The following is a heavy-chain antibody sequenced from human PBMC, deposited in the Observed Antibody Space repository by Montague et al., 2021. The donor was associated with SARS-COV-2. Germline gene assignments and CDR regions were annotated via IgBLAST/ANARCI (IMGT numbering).Heavy chain of an antibody. D-gene: IGHD2-8*02. Sequence: SETLSLTCTASGGSLSGNFWNWIRQPPGTRLQWLRFAHYSGTLQXQPPLKRRLNMSLDTSKNQFSLTLNSVTAADTAIYYCARGTAYDHVYYWGQGAPVTVS. V-gene: IGHV4-59*12. CDR2: AHYSGTL. CDR1: GGSLSGNF. CDR3: ARGTAYDHVYY. J-gene: IGHJ4*02.